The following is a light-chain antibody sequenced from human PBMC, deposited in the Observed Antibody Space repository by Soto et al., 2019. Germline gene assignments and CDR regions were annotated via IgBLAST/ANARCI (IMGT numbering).Light chain of an antibody. V-gene: IGKV1-9*01. CDR2: GAS. CDR1: QGISSY. J-gene: IGKJ4*01. CDR3: QHLNTYCFT. Sequence: IQLTQSPSSLSASVGDRVTMTCRASQGISSYLAWYQQKPGKAPKLLIYGASTLQSGVPSRFSGSGSGTDLTLTISCLQPEEFATDYCQHLNTYCFTFGGGTKVQIK.